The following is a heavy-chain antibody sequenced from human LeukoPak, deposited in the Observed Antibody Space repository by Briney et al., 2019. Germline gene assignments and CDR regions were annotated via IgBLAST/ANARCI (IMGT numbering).Heavy chain of an antibody. Sequence: QPGGSLRLSCAASGFAFSTYSMNWVRQAPGKGLEWVSYITGTSATKYYADSVKGRFTVSRDNAKSSLFLQMNSLRDEDTAVYYCVRDGGGLDCWGQGTLVTVSS. CDR3: VRDGGGLDC. D-gene: IGHD3-16*01. V-gene: IGHV3-48*02. CDR1: GFAFSTYS. CDR2: ITGTSATK. J-gene: IGHJ4*02.